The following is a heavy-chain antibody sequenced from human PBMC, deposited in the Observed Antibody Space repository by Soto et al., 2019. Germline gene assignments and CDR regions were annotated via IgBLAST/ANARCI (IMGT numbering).Heavy chain of an antibody. CDR1: GYTFTSYY. J-gene: IGHJ6*02. CDR2: INPSGGST. V-gene: IGHV1-46*01. D-gene: IGHD3-3*01. Sequence: ASVKVSCKASGYTFTSYYMHWVRQAPGQGLEWMGIINPSGGSTSYAQKFQGRVTMTRDTSTSTAYMELSSLRSDDTAAYYCARVEGHDDFWSGLYYYGMDVWGQGTTVTVSS. CDR3: ARVEGHDDFWSGLYYYGMDV.